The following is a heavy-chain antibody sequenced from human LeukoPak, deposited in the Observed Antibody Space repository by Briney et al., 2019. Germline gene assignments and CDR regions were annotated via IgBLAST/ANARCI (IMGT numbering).Heavy chain of an antibody. V-gene: IGHV3-11*01. CDR1: GLTFSDYY. J-gene: IGHJ4*02. D-gene: IGHD5-24*01. Sequence: GGSLRLSCAASGLTFSDYYMSWIRQAPGKGLEWVSYISSSGSTIYYADSVKGRFTISRDNAKNSLYLQMNSLRAEDTAVYYCARSVEMADYYFDYWGQGTLVTVSS. CDR3: ARSVEMADYYFDY. CDR2: ISSSGSTI.